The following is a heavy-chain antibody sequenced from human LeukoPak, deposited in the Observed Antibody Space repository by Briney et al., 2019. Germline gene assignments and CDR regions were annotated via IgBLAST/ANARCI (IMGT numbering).Heavy chain of an antibody. D-gene: IGHD5-18*01. Sequence: GGSLRLSCAASGFTFTTYWMHWVRQAPGKGLVWVSHINSDGSITSCADSVKGRFTISRDNAKNTLYLQMNSLRAEDTAVYYCARDAVDTANAVWGQGTTVTVSS. CDR2: INSDGSIT. CDR3: ARDAVDTANAV. CDR1: GFTFTTYW. J-gene: IGHJ6*02. V-gene: IGHV3-74*01.